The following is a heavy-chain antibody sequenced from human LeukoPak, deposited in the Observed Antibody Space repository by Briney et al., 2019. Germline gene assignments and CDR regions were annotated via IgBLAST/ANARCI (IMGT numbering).Heavy chain of an antibody. CDR3: AKGNPFDYYGSSGYPDDAFDI. V-gene: IGHV3-23*01. CDR1: GFTFSSYA. D-gene: IGHD3-22*01. J-gene: IGHJ3*02. Sequence: GGSLRLSCAASGFTFSSYAMSWVRQAPGKGLEWVSAISGSGGSTYYADSVKGRFTISRDNSKNTPYLQMNSLRAEDTAVYYCAKGNPFDYYGSSGYPDDAFDIWGQGTMVTVSS. CDR2: ISGSGGST.